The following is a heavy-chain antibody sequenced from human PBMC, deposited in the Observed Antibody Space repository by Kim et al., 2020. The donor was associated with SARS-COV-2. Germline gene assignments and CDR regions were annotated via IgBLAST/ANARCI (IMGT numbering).Heavy chain of an antibody. J-gene: IGHJ4*02. CDR2: IIPILGIA. CDR3: ARVPSEEIGY. V-gene: IGHV1-69*04. CDR1: GGTFSSYA. Sequence: SVKVSCKASGGTFSSYAISWVRQAPGQGLEWMGRIIPILGIANYAQKFQGRVTITADKSTSTAYMELSSLRSEDMAVYYCARVPSEEIGYWGQGTLVTVSS.